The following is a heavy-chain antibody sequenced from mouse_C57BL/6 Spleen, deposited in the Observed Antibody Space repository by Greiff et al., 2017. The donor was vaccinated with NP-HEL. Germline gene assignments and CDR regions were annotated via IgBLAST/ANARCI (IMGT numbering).Heavy chain of an antibody. D-gene: IGHD1-1*01. V-gene: IGHV1-64*01. CDR2: IHPNSGST. CDR3: ARHPYYYGSSHWYFDV. CDR1: GYTFTSYW. J-gene: IGHJ1*03. Sequence: QVQLQQPGAELVKPGASVKLSCKASGYTFTSYWMHWVKQRPGQGLEWIGMIHPNSGSTNYNEKFKSKATLTVDKSSSTAYMQLSSLTSEDSAVYYCARHPYYYGSSHWYFDVWGTGTTVTVSS.